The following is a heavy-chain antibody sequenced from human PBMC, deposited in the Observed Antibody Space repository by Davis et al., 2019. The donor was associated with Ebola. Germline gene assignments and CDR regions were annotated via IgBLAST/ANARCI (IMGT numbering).Heavy chain of an antibody. D-gene: IGHD2-2*01. V-gene: IGHV3-23*01. Sequence: GESLKISCAASGFTFSYSAVSWVRQAPGNGLEWVSTISNDGGAIYYADSVRGRFTISRDNSKDTLFLQMDSLRSEDTAIYYCTKYRGGSSQYWGQGTQVIVSS. CDR3: TKYRGGSSQY. J-gene: IGHJ4*02. CDR1: GFTFSYSA. CDR2: ISNDGGAI.